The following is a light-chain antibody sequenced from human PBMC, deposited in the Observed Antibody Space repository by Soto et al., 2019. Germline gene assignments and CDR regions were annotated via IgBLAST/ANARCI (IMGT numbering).Light chain of an antibody. CDR1: QSISRS. CDR3: QQYNSYSGT. CDR2: DAS. V-gene: IGKV1-5*01. Sequence: DIQMTQSPSTLSASVGDRVTITCRASQSISRSLAWYQQKPGRAPKLLIYDASNLESGVPSRFSGSGSGTRFTLTISSLQPDDFATYYCQQYNSYSGTFGQGTKVDIK. J-gene: IGKJ1*01.